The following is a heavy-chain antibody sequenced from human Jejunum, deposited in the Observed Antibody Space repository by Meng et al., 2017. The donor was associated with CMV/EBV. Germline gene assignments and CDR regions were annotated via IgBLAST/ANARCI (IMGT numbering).Heavy chain of an antibody. CDR3: ARDPAYSSTWYSYFFEY. V-gene: IGHV3-21*01. CDR2: ISSSSYI. Sequence: EAQLVESGGXLVKPGXALRLSXAXSGFTFSDYSMNWVRQAPGKGLEWVSSISSSSYIYYADSVKGRFTISRDNAKDSLSLQMNSLRAEDTAVYYCARDPAYSSTWYSYFFEYWGQGILFNVSS. CDR1: GFTFSDYS. D-gene: IGHD6-13*01. J-gene: IGHJ4*02.